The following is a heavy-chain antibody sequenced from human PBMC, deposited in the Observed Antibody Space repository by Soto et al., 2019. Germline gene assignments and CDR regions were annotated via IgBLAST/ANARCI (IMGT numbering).Heavy chain of an antibody. V-gene: IGHV3-13*01. D-gene: IGHD1-26*01. CDR2: IGTAGDT. CDR1: GFTFSSYD. CDR3: ARGGIVGATTDDAFDI. J-gene: IGHJ3*02. Sequence: GGSLRLSCAASGFTFSSYDMHWFRQATGKGLEWVSAIGTAGDTYYSGSVKGRFTISRENAKNSLYLQMNSLRAGDTAVYYCARGGIVGATTDDAFDIWGQGTMVTVSS.